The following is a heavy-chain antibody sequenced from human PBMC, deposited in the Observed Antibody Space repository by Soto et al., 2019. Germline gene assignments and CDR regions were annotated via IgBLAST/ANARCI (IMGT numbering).Heavy chain of an antibody. Sequence: SVKVSCKTSGFTFLSSAVQWVRQARGQRLEWMGWIVVGSTNTNYAPKFQERVTFTRDLSTSTAYMELSSLRSEATAVYYCTGDLQGRDYYHCMEIWGQGTTVTVAS. V-gene: IGHV1-58*01. CDR2: IVVGSTNT. J-gene: IGHJ6*02. D-gene: IGHD4-4*01. CDR1: GFTFLSSA. CDR3: TGDLQGRDYYHCMEI.